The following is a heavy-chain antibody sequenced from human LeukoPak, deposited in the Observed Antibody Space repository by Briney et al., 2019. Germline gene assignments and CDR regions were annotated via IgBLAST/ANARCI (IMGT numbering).Heavy chain of an antibody. D-gene: IGHD5-18*01. CDR1: GNNFTSYA. CDR3: ASGGDTAMVTLDY. J-gene: IGHJ4*02. V-gene: IGHV7-4-1*02. Sequence: ASVKVSCQASGNNFTSYAKNLVRQAPGQGLEWVGWINTNTGNPTYAQGFTGRFVFSLDTSVSTAYLQISSLKAEDTAVYYCASGGDTAMVTLDYWGQGTLVTVSS. CDR2: INTNTGNP.